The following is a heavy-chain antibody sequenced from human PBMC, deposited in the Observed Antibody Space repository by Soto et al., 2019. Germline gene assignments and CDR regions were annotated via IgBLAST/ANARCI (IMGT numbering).Heavy chain of an antibody. CDR2: IIPILGIA. CDR3: ARVIGPSLVVVEQGAFDI. Sequence: QVQLVQSGAEVKKPGSSVKVSCKASGGTFSSYTISWVRQAPGQGLEWMGRIIPILGIANYAQKFQGRVTITADTSTSTAYMVLSSLRSEDTAVYYCARVIGPSLVVVEQGAFDIWGQGTMVTGSS. D-gene: IGHD2-15*01. CDR1: GGTFSSYT. V-gene: IGHV1-69*02. J-gene: IGHJ3*02.